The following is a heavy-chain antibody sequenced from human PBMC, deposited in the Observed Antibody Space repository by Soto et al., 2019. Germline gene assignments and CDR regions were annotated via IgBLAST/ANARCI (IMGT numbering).Heavy chain of an antibody. J-gene: IGHJ2*01. CDR2: INSDGSTR. D-gene: IGHD1-1*01. CDR1: GFTFSSYW. V-gene: IGHV3-74*01. Sequence: EVQLVESGGGLVQPGESLRLSCAASGFTFSSYWMHWVRQAPGKGLVWVSRINSDGSTRSYADSVKGRFTISRDNAKNTLYLQMNNLSAEDTAVYYCARVGTGNGYFDLWGRGTLVTVSS. CDR3: ARVGTGNGYFDL.